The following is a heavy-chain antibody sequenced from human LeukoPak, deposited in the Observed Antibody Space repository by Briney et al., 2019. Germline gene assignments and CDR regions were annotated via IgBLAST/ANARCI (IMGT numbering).Heavy chain of an antibody. CDR1: GGSFSGYY. CDR3: ARMKGFLERLFYYGMDV. CDR2: INHSGST. V-gene: IGHV4-34*01. J-gene: IGHJ6*02. Sequence: PSETLSLTCAVYGGSFSGYYWSWIRQPPGKGLEWIGEINHSGSTNYNPSLKSRVTISVDTSKNQFSLKLSSVTAADTAVYYCARMKGFLERLFYYGMDVWGQGTTVTVSS. D-gene: IGHD3-3*01.